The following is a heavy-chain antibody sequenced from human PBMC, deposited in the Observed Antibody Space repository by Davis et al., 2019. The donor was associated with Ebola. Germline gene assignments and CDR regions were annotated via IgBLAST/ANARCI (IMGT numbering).Heavy chain of an antibody. J-gene: IGHJ4*02. V-gene: IGHV4-59*08. Sequence: SETLSLTCTVSGCTISTSYLSWIRQPPGKGLAWIGYIYYSGSTNYNPSLKSRVTISVDTSKNQFSLKLSSVTAADTAVYYCAGTGIFGFDYWGQGTLVTVSS. D-gene: IGHD3-3*01. CDR3: AGTGIFGFDY. CDR1: GCTISTSY. CDR2: IYYSGST.